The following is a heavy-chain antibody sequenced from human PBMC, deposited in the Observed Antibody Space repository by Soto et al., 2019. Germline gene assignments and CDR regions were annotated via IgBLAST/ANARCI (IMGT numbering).Heavy chain of an antibody. Sequence: QVQMVQSGAEVKKPGASVKVSCKASNYSFSSFGISWMRQAPGQGLEWMAWINPSNDNTNYAQSLQGRVTLTTDTSTSTAYMELRSLRSDDTAVYFCARDPFYSGSNLQVGYFDSWGQEPWSPSPQ. J-gene: IGHJ4*01. D-gene: IGHD1-26*01. CDR1: NYSFSSFG. CDR2: INPSNDNT. V-gene: IGHV1-18*01. CDR3: ARDPFYSGSNLQVGYFDS.